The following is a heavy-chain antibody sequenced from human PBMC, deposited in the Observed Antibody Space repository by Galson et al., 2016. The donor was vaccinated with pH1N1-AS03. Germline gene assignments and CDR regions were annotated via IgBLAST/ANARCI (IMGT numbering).Heavy chain of an antibody. V-gene: IGHV3-23*01. CDR2: ISGSGGST. CDR1: GFTFSSYA. J-gene: IGHJ4*02. Sequence: SLRLSCAASGFTFSSYAMSWVRQAPGKGLEWVSAISGSGGSTYYADSVKGRFTISRDNSKNTLYLQMNSLRAEDAAVYYCAKDIIIVGASLTGGYFDYWGQGTLVTASS. CDR3: AKDIIIVGASLTGGYFDY. D-gene: IGHD1-26*01.